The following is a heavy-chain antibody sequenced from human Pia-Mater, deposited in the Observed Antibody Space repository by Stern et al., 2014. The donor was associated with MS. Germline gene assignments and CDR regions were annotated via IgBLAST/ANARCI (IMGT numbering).Heavy chain of an antibody. J-gene: IGHJ5*02. CDR1: GVTFSSYA. CDR3: ARDQGDYGSESSYSWFDP. D-gene: IGHD3-10*01. V-gene: IGHV1-69*06. Sequence: QVQLVQSGAEVKKPGTSVTVSCPASGVTFSSYAISWGRQAPGQGFAWVGGILPSFGATQYAHTFQGRVTLTTDKATNTADMEVSSLRSDDTGVYYCARDQGDYGSESSYSWFDPWGQGTLVTVSS. CDR2: ILPSFGAT.